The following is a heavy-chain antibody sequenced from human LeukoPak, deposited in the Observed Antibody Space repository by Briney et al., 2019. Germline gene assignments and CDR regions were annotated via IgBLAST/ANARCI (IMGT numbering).Heavy chain of an antibody. V-gene: IGHV4-39*01. CDR1: GGSISSSSFY. CDR3: ARVDGYFDY. D-gene: IGHD5-24*01. J-gene: IGHJ4*02. Sequence: PSETLSLTCTVSGGSISSSSFYWGWIRQPPGKGLEWIGSIYSSGTTYYSPSLKSRVTISVDTSKNQSSLKLNSVTAADTAVYYCARVDGYFDYWGQGTLVTVSS. CDR2: IYSSGTT.